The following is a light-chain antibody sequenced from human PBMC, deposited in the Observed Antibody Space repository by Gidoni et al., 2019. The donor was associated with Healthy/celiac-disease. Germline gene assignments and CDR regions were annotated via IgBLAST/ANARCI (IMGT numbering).Light chain of an antibody. V-gene: IGKV3-20*01. Sequence: EIVLTQSPGTLSLSPGERASLSCSASQSVGSSYLARYQQKPGQAPRLLIYRASSRATGIPDRFSGSGSGTDFTLTISRLEPEDFAVYYCQQYGSSPWTFGQGTKVEIK. J-gene: IGKJ1*01. CDR1: QSVGSSY. CDR2: RAS. CDR3: QQYGSSPWT.